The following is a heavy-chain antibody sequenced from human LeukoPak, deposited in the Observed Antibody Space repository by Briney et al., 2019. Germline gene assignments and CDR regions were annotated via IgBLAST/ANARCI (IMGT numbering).Heavy chain of an antibody. CDR3: ARATLIAANAFDI. CDR1: GGSISSGDYY. V-gene: IGHV4-61*02. D-gene: IGHD6-13*01. J-gene: IGHJ3*02. CDR2: IYTSGST. Sequence: PSQTLSLTCTVSGGSISSGDYYWSWIRQPPGKGLEWIGRIYTSGSTNYNPSLKSRVTMSVDTSKNQFSLKLSSVTAADTAVYYCARATLIAANAFDIWGQGTMVTVSS.